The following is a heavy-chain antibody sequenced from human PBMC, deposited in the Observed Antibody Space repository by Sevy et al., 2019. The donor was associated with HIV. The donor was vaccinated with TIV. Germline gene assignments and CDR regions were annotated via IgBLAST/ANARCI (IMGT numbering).Heavy chain of an antibody. CDR2: IYSGGST. CDR3: ARARGSGSYYNNDY. Sequence: GSLRLSCAASGFTVSSNYMSWVRQAPGKGLEWVSVIYSGGSTYYADSVKGRFTISRDNSKNTLYLQMNSLRAEDTAVYYCARARGSGSYYNNDYWGQGTLVTVSS. D-gene: IGHD3-10*01. J-gene: IGHJ4*02. V-gene: IGHV3-53*01. CDR1: GFTVSSNY.